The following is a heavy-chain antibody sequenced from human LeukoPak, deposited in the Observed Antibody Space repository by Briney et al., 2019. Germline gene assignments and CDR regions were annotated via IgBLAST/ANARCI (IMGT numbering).Heavy chain of an antibody. J-gene: IGHJ1*01. Sequence: GPLRLSCAASGFTFSSYSMNWVRQAPGKGLEWVSSISSSSSYIYYADSVKGRFTISRDNAKNSLYLQMNSLRAEDTAVYYCARADYYDSSGYYYVPEYFQHWGQGTLVTVSS. CDR2: ISSSSSYI. CDR1: GFTFSSYS. D-gene: IGHD3-22*01. V-gene: IGHV3-21*01. CDR3: ARADYYDSSGYYYVPEYFQH.